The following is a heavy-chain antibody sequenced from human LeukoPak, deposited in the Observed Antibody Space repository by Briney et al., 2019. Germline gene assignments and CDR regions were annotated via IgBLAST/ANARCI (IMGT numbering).Heavy chain of an antibody. D-gene: IGHD2/OR15-2a*01. J-gene: IGHJ3*02. Sequence: SETLSLTCTVSGGSLSSYYWSWIRQPPGKGLEWIGYIYYSGSTNYNPSLKSRVAISVDTSKNQFSLKLTSVTAADTAVYYCARSGGSGRASGTTLGAFDIWGQGTMVTVSS. V-gene: IGHV4-59*01. CDR3: ARSGGSGRASGTTLGAFDI. CDR1: GGSLSSYY. CDR2: IYYSGST.